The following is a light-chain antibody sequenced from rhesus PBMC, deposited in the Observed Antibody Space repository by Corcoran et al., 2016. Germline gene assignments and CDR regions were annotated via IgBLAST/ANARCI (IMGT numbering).Light chain of an antibody. CDR2: SAS. Sequence: DIQMTQSPSSLSASVGDTVTITCRASQSFSSSLAWYQQKPGKAPKLLIYSASSLQSGVPSRFSGSKSGTDFTLPISSLQPEDIASYYCKKYYSYPRTFGQGTKVEIK. V-gene: IGKV1-46*01. CDR3: KKYYSYPRT. CDR1: QSFSSS. J-gene: IGKJ1*01.